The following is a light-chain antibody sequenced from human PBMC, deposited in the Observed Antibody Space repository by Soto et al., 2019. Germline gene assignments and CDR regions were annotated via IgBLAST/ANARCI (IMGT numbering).Light chain of an antibody. Sequence: QSALTQPASVSGSPGQSITISCTGSSSDFGGSNYVSWYQQHPGTATKLMIYEVSNRTSGVSNRFSGSKSGNTASLTISGLQAEDDADYYCSSYTSSSTLPYVFGTGTKVTVL. J-gene: IGLJ1*01. CDR3: SSYTSSSTLPYV. V-gene: IGLV2-14*01. CDR2: EVS. CDR1: SSDFGGSNY.